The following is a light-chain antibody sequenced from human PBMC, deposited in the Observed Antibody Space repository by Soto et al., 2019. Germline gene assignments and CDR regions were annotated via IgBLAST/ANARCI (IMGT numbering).Light chain of an antibody. V-gene: IGLV1-40*01. J-gene: IGLJ1*01. CDR3: QSYDSSLSGSYV. CDR2: GNS. Sequence: QAVVTQPPSVSGAPGQRVTISCTGSRSNIVAGYDVHWYQQLPGTAPKLRIYGNSNRPSGVTDRFSGSKSGTSASLAITGLQAEDEADYYCQSYDSSLSGSYVVGTGTKLTVL. CDR1: RSNIVAGYD.